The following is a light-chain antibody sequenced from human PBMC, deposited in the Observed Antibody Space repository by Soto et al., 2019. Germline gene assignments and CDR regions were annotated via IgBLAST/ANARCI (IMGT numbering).Light chain of an antibody. V-gene: IGKV3-11*01. CDR2: GAS. CDR3: QQRSNWPLIT. Sequence: EIVLTQSPATLSLSPGDRATLSCRASQTVSNYLAWYQQKPGQAPRLLISGASNRATGIPARFSGSGSGTDFTLTISSLEPDDVAGYYCQQRSNWPLITFGQGTR. CDR1: QTVSNY. J-gene: IGKJ5*01.